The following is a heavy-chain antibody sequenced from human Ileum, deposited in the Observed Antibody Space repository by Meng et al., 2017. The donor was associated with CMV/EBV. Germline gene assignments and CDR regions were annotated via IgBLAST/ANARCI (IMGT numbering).Heavy chain of an antibody. V-gene: IGHV4-34*08. Sequence: ESLKISCAASGFTFSRSWMNWVRQAPGKGLEWIGEINQSGITKYHPSLQSRGTISVDTSKNQFSLKVTSVTAADTAVYYCAIGYSGYGLLDYWGQGTLVTVSS. D-gene: IGHD5-12*01. CDR2: INQSGIT. J-gene: IGHJ4*02. CDR1: GFTFSRSW. CDR3: AIGYSGYGLLDY.